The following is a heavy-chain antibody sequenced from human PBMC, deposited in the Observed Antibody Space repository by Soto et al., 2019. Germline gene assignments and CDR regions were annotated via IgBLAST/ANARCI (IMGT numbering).Heavy chain of an antibody. CDR2: IYHSGST. Sequence: QVQLQESGPGLEKPAGTLSLTSAVSGASISNGFWWSWVRQSPGKGLEWIGEIYHSGSTNHNPSLKSRVTISLDKSNNQLSLRLTSVTAADTAVYYCAASSGWWRLDYWGQGTLVTVSS. J-gene: IGHJ4*02. V-gene: IGHV4-4*02. CDR1: GASISNGFW. D-gene: IGHD6-19*01. CDR3: AASSGWWRLDY.